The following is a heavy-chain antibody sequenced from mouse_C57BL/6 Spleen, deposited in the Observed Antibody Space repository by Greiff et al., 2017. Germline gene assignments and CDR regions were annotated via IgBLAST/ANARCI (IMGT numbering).Heavy chain of an antibody. CDR1: GFTFSDYY. Sequence: EVKLMESEGGLVQPGRSMKLSCTASGFTFSDYYMAWVRQVPEKGLEWVANINYDGSSTYYLSSLKGRFIISRDNAKNILYLQMSSLKSEDTATYCCTRSGKYCAMDYWGQGTSVTVSS. D-gene: IGHD4-1*01. J-gene: IGHJ4*01. V-gene: IGHV5-16*01. CDR2: INYDGSST. CDR3: TRSGKYCAMDY.